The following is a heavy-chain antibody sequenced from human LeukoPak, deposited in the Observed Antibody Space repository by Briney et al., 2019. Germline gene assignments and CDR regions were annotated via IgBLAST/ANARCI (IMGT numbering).Heavy chain of an antibody. V-gene: IGHV1-18*01. Sequence: ASVKVSCKASGYTFTSYGINWVRQAPGQGLEWLGWINTYNGNTNYAQKLQGRVTMTTETSTSTAYMELRSLRSDDTAVYYCARGVPDYYYMDVWGKGTTVTVSS. CDR2: INTYNGNT. J-gene: IGHJ6*03. CDR3: ARGVPDYYYMDV. CDR1: GYTFTSYG.